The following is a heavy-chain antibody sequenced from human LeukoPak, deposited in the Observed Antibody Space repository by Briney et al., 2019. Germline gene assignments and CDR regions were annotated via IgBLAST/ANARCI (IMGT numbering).Heavy chain of an antibody. CDR1: GYTFTGYY. V-gene: IGHV1-2*02. J-gene: IGHJ4*02. Sequence: ASVKVSCKASGYTFTGYYMHWVRLAPGQGLEWMGWINPNSGGTNYAQKFQGRVTMTRDTSISTAYMELSRLRSDDTAVYYCACTAMGKPTRFDYWGQGTLVTVS. CDR3: ACTAMGKPTRFDY. CDR2: INPNSGGT. D-gene: IGHD5-18*01.